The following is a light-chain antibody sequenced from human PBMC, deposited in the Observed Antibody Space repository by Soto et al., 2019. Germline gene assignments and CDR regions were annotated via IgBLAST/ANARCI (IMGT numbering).Light chain of an antibody. CDR3: QQYNNWPIT. CDR2: GAS. CDR1: QSFSSS. Sequence: EIVMTQSPASLSVSPGERDTLSCMASQSFSSSLAWYQHKPGQAPRLLIYGASTRATGIPARYRDSGSGTEFTLTISSLQSEDFAAYYCQQYNNWPITFGQGTRLEIK. V-gene: IGKV3-15*01. J-gene: IGKJ5*01.